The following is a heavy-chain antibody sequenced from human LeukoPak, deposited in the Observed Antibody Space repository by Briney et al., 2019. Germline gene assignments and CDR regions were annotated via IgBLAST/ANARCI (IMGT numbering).Heavy chain of an antibody. V-gene: IGHV1-2*02. CDR1: GYTFTGYY. Sequence: ASVKVSCKASGYTFTGYYMHWVRQAPGQGLEWMGWINPNRGGTKYAQKFQGRVTMTRDTSISTVYMELNSLTSDDMAMYYCARDNNDYGDFRVDYWGQGTLVTVSS. CDR3: ARDNNDYGDFRVDY. CDR2: INPNRGGT. D-gene: IGHD4-17*01. J-gene: IGHJ4*02.